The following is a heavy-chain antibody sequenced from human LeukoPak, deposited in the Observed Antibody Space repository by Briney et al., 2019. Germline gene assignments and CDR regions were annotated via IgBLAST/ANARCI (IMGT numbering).Heavy chain of an antibody. V-gene: IGHV3-23*01. J-gene: IGHJ4*02. CDR1: GFTFSSYA. CDR3: AKSGSYMQDYFDY. CDR2: ISGSGGST. Sequence: GGSLLLSCAASGFTFSSYAMSWVRQAPGKGLEWVSAISGSGGSTYYADSVKGRFTISRDNSKNTLYLQMNSLRAEDTAVYYCAKSGSYMQDYFDYWGQGTLVTVSS. D-gene: IGHD1-26*01.